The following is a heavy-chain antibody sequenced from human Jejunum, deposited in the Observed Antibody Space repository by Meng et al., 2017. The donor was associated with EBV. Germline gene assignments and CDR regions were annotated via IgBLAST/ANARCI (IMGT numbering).Heavy chain of an antibody. D-gene: IGHD5-12*01. CDR3: VGEIVAPYSFDQ. CDR2: INPNNGAT. J-gene: IGHJ4*02. CDR1: GYTFIDYH. V-gene: IGHV1-46*01. Sequence: QVQLVQAGAEVKKPGASVKLSCKTSGYTFIDYHVHWVRQAPGQGLEWMGIINPNNGATSYAQRIRGRVTMTRDTSTSTVYMELSSLRSEDTALYYCVGEIVAPYSFDQWGQGTLVTVSS.